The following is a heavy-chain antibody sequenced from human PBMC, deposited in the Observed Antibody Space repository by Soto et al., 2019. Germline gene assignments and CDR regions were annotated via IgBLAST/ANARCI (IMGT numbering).Heavy chain of an antibody. V-gene: IGHV1-8*01. CDR3: ARVPRESSGYSTFDY. CDR2: MSPNGGNT. D-gene: IGHD3-22*01. CDR1: GYTFTSYD. Sequence: KLYCNTAGYTFTSYDINWVRQATVQGLEWMGWMSPNGGNTGYAQKFQGRVTMTRSTSISTAYMERSSLTSEDTAVYYCARVPRESSGYSTFDYWGQGTLVTVSS. J-gene: IGHJ4*02.